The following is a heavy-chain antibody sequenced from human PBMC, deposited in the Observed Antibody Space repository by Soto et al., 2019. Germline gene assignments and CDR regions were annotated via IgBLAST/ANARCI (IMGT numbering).Heavy chain of an antibody. D-gene: IGHD2-21*01. J-gene: IGHJ5*02. CDR3: ARSYTVIGEIWFDP. Sequence: QLQLQESGPGLVKPSETLSLTCTVSGGSISSSSYSWGWIRQPPGKGLEWIGSIYYSGSTDYNPSLESRATISVDTSNNHFSLKLGSVTAADTAVYYCARSYTVIGEIWFDPWGQGTLVTVSS. CDR1: GGSISSSSYS. V-gene: IGHV4-39*02. CDR2: IYYSGST.